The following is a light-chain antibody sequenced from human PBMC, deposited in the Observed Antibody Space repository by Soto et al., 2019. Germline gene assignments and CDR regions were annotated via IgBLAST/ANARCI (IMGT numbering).Light chain of an antibody. CDR3: SSYTSSSTRV. CDR1: SSDVGSYNR. V-gene: IGLV2-18*02. Sequence: QSALTQPPSVSGSPGQSVTISCTGTSSDVGSYNRVSWYQQPPGTAPKLMIYEVSNRPSGVPDRFSGSKSGNTASLTISGLQAEDEADYYCSSYTSSSTRVFGGGTTLTVL. CDR2: EVS. J-gene: IGLJ2*01.